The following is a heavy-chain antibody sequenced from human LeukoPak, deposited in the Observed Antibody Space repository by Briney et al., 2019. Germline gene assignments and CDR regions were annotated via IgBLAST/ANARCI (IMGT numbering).Heavy chain of an antibody. D-gene: IGHD3-10*01. Sequence: GGSLRLSCAASGFTFSSYAMHWVRQAPGKGLEWVAVISYDGSNKYYADSVKGRFTISRDNSKNTLYLQMNSLRAEDTAVYYCARDGAGYYGSGRVDWFDPWGQGTLVTVSS. V-gene: IGHV3-30-3*01. J-gene: IGHJ5*02. CDR2: ISYDGSNK. CDR3: ARDGAGYYGSGRVDWFDP. CDR1: GFTFSSYA.